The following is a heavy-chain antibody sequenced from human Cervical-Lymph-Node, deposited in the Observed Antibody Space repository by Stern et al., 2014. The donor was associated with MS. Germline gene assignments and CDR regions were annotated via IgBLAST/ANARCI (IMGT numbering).Heavy chain of an antibody. J-gene: IGHJ4*02. CDR3: ASGTGSKRPTGNY. V-gene: IGHV1-46*04. CDR2: ISPSGDSA. D-gene: IGHD3/OR15-3a*01. Sequence: QMQLVQSGAEVKKPGASVKVSCKASGYSFTSHYMHWVRQAPGQGLEWVVIISPSGDSASYAQKLQGRVTMTRDTCTSTVYMELSSLRSEDTAVYYCASGTGSKRPTGNYWGQGTLVTVSS. CDR1: GYSFTSHY.